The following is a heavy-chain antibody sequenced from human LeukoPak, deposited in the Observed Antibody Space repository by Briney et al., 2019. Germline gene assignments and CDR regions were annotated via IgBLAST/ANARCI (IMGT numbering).Heavy chain of an antibody. V-gene: IGHV1-18*01. CDR2: ISAYNGNT. CDR1: GCTFTSYG. D-gene: IGHD6-13*01. Sequence: ASVKVSCKASGCTFTSYGISWVRQAPGQGLEWMGWISAYNGNTNYAQKLQGRVTMTTDTSTSTAYMELRSLRSDDTAVYYCARSNTQYSSSWYPLYGMDVWGQGTTVTVSS. J-gene: IGHJ6*02. CDR3: ARSNTQYSSSWYPLYGMDV.